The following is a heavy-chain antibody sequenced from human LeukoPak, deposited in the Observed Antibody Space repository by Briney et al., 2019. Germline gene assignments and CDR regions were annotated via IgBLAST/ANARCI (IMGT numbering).Heavy chain of an antibody. CDR3: ARLGGTARMDV. V-gene: IGHV4-39*01. CDR1: GGSISSSSYY. D-gene: IGHD3-16*01. Sequence: PSETLSLTCTVSGGSISSSSYYWGWIRQPPGKGLEWIGSIYYSGSTYYNPSLKGRVTISVDTSKNQFSLKLSSVTAADTAVYYCARLGGTARMDVWGQGTTVTVS. J-gene: IGHJ6*02. CDR2: IYYSGST.